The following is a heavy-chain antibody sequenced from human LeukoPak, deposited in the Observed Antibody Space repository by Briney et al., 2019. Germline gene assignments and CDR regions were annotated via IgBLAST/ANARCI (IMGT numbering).Heavy chain of an antibody. CDR3: TRDGGSFCDFDY. Sequence: GGSLRLSCAASGFTFNTYAINWVRQAPGKGLEYVSVINTDGRITYYADSVKGRFTISRDNSKNTVYLQMGSLRGEDMAVYYCTRDGGSFCDFDYWGQGALVTVSS. CDR1: GFTFNTYA. V-gene: IGHV3-64*02. D-gene: IGHD1-26*01. CDR2: INTDGRIT. J-gene: IGHJ4*02.